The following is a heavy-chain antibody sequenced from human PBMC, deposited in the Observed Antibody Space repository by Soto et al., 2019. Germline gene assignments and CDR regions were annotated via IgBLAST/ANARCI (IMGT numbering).Heavy chain of an antibody. J-gene: IGHJ4*02. D-gene: IGHD5-12*01. CDR2: IIPILGIA. CDR3: ARDSGYSGYDYLYFDY. CDR1: GGTFSSYT. V-gene: IGHV1-69*08. Sequence: QVQLVQSGAEVKKPGSSVKVSCKASGGTFSSYTISWVRQAPGQGLEWMGRIIPILGIANYAQKFQGRVTITADKSTSTAYMELSSLRSEDTAVYYCARDSGYSGYDYLYFDYWGQGTLVTVSS.